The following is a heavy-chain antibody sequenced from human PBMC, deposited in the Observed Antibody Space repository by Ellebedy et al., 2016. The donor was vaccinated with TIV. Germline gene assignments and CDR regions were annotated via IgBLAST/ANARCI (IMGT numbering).Heavy chain of an antibody. J-gene: IGHJ3*02. CDR2: ISGSGAAT. Sequence: GGSLRLSXAASGFTFSSYALNWVRQAPGKGLEWVSGISGSGAATYYAASVKGRFTISRDNAKNSLYLQMNNLRAEDTAVYYCARDGKDSSSSGDAFDIWGQGTMVTVSS. CDR1: GFTFSSYA. CDR3: ARDGKDSSSSGDAFDI. D-gene: IGHD6-6*01. V-gene: IGHV3-23*01.